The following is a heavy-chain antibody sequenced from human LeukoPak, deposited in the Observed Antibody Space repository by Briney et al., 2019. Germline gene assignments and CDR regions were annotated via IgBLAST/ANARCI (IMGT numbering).Heavy chain of an antibody. V-gene: IGHV3-30*03. CDR3: GTEGGARGVDTVRYEY. CDR2: ISSDGTNK. Sequence: GGSLRLSCAASGFTFSGFGMHWVRQAPGKGLQWVAEISSDGTNKFYADSVAGRLTISRDNSKNTLYLQMTSLRPEDTAVYFCGTEGGARGVDTVRYEYWGQGTLVTVSS. J-gene: IGHJ1*01. D-gene: IGHD2-8*02. CDR1: GFTFSGFG.